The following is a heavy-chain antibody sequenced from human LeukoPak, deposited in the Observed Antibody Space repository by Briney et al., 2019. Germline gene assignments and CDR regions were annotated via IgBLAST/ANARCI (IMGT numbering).Heavy chain of an antibody. J-gene: IGHJ4*02. Sequence: SETLSLTCTVSGGSIGSYYWSWIRQPPGKGLEWIGYIYYSGSTNYNPSLKSRVTISVDTSKNQFSLKLSSVTAADTAVYYCARGYSGSYLVDYWGQGTLVTVSS. CDR3: ARGYSGSYLVDY. CDR2: IYYSGST. D-gene: IGHD1-26*01. CDR1: GGSIGSYY. V-gene: IGHV4-59*01.